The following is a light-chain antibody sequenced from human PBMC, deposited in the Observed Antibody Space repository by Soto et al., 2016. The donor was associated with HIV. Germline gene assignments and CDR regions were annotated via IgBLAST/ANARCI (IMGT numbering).Light chain of an antibody. CDR2: GTS. CDR1: QSISSS. J-gene: IGKJ1*01. CDR3: QQSFGTPWT. V-gene: IGKV1-39*01. Sequence: DIQMTQSPSSLSASVGDRVTITCRTSQSISSSLNWYQQKAGRVPKLLIYGTSSLQRGVPSRFSGRGSGTEFTLNIRNLQPEDFATYYCQQSFGTPWTFGQGTKVEIK.